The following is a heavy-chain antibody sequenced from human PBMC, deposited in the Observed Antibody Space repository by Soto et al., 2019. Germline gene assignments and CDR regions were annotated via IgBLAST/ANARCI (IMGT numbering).Heavy chain of an antibody. V-gene: IGHV4-59*01. CDR3: ARDYYDSSGYYGYYYYGMDV. Sequence: SETLSLTCTVSGGSINNYYWSWIRQPPGKGLEWIGHIYYSGSTNYNPSLKNRITISIDTYKNQFSLTLSSVTAADTAAYYCARDYYDSSGYYGYYYYGMDVWGQGTTVTVSS. D-gene: IGHD3-22*01. CDR1: GGSINNYY. J-gene: IGHJ6*02. CDR2: IYYSGST.